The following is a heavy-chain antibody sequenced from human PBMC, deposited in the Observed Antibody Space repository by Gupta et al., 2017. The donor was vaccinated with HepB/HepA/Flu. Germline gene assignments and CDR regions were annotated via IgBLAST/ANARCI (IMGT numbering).Heavy chain of an antibody. D-gene: IGHD2-2*01. CDR2: IKSKTDGGTT. V-gene: IGHV3-15*01. CDR1: GFTFSNAW. Sequence: EVQLVESGGGLVKPGGSLRLSCAASGFTFSNAWMSWVRQAPGKGLEWVGRIKSKTDGGTTDYAEPVKGRFTISRDDSKNTLYLQMNSLKTEDTAVYYCTTTDIVVVPAAADLDYWGQGTLVTVSS. CDR3: TTTDIVVVPAAADLDY. J-gene: IGHJ4*02.